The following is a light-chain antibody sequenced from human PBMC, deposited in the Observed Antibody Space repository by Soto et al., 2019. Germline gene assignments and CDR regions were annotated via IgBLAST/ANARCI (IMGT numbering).Light chain of an antibody. CDR2: DNN. Sequence: QSVLTQPPSVSAAPGQKVTISCSGSSSNIGNNYVSWYQQLPGTAPKLLIYDNNKRPSGIPDRFSGSKSGTSATLGITGLQTGDEADYYCGTWDSSRGVFGGGTQLTVL. CDR3: GTWDSSRGV. J-gene: IGLJ2*01. V-gene: IGLV1-51*01. CDR1: SSNIGNNY.